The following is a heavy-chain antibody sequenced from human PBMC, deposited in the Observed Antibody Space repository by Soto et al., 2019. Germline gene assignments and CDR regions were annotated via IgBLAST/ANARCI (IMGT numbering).Heavy chain of an antibody. CDR3: AREEIILLWFGDTETAATPNNWFDP. V-gene: IGHV6-1*01. CDR2: TYYRSKWYN. Sequence: SQTLSLTCAISGDSVSSNSAAWNWIRQSPSRGLEWLGRTYYRSKWYNDYAVSVKSRITINPDTSKNQFSLQLNSVTPEDTAVYYCAREEIILLWFGDTETAATPNNWFDPWGQGTLVTVSS. CDR1: GDSVSSNSAA. D-gene: IGHD3-10*01. J-gene: IGHJ5*02.